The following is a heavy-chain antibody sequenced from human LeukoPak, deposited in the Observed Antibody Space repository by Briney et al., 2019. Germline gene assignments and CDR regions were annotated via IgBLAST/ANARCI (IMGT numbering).Heavy chain of an antibody. CDR3: AKSGCSSTSCYSILSGWLDP. V-gene: IGHV3-23*01. CDR1: GFTFSNYA. CDR2: ISNSGGTT. Sequence: GGSLRLSCAASGFTFSNYALNWVRQAPGKGLEWVSGISNSGGTTYYADSVKGRFTISRDNSKNTLYLQMNSLRAEDTAVYYCAKSGCSSTSCYSILSGWLDPWGRGTLVTVSS. D-gene: IGHD2-2*02. J-gene: IGHJ5*02.